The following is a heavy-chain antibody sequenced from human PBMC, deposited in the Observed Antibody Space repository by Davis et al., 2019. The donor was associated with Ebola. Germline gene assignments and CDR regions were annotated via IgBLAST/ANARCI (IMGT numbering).Heavy chain of an antibody. CDR1: GFTFSSYG. Sequence: GESLKISCAASGFTFSSYGMHWVRQAPGKGLEWVAVISYDGSNKYYADSVKGRFTISRDNSKNTLYLQVNSLRPDDTAVYYCARDGTGWYPGDYWGQGTLVTVSS. D-gene: IGHD6-19*01. J-gene: IGHJ4*02. CDR2: ISYDGSNK. V-gene: IGHV3-30*03. CDR3: ARDGTGWYPGDY.